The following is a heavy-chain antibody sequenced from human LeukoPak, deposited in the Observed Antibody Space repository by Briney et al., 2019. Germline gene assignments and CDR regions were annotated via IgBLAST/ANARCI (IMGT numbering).Heavy chain of an antibody. CDR3: ARVETGTTCFDY. V-gene: IGHV4-31*03. CDR1: GGSISSGGYY. D-gene: IGHD1-1*01. Sequence: PSETLSLTCTVSGGSISSGGYYWSWIRQHPGKGLEWIGYIYYSGNTYYNPSLKSRLIISVDTSKNQFSLKLSPLTAADTAVYYCARVETGTTCFDYWGQGTLVTVSS. J-gene: IGHJ4*02. CDR2: IYYSGNT.